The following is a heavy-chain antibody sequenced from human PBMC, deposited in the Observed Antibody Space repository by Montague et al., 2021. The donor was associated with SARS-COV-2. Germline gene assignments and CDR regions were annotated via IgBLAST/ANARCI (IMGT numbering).Heavy chain of an antibody. CDR3: AKGFQPYSYESSGFYTFDY. CDR2: IYSGSSST. V-gene: IGHV3-23*03. J-gene: IGHJ4*02. Sequence: SLRLSCAASGFTFSSYAMSWVRQAPGKGLEWVSVIYSGSSSTWYADSLKGRFTISRDNPKNTLYLHMNSLRVDDTAVYYCAKGFQPYSYESSGFYTFDYWGQGTLVTVSS. CDR1: GFTFSSYA. D-gene: IGHD3-22*01.